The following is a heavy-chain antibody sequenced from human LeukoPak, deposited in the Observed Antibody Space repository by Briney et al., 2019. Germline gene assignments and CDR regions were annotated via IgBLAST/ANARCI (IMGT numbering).Heavy chain of an antibody. CDR3: ARVGGSSWGYFYYHMDV. Sequence: GGSLRLSCAASGFTFNSYLMHWVRQAPGKGLVWVSSINSDGSSPTYADSVKGRFTISRDNAKNTLYLQMNSLRAEDTAVYYCARVGGSSWGYFYYHMDVWGKGTAVTVS. CDR2: INSDGSSP. V-gene: IGHV3-74*01. D-gene: IGHD6-13*01. CDR1: GFTFNSYL. J-gene: IGHJ6*03.